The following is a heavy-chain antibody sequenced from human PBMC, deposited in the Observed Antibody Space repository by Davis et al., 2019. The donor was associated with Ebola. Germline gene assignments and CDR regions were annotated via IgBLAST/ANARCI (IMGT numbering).Heavy chain of an antibody. CDR2: ISKTGNTV. V-gene: IGHV3-11*01. CDR1: GFTFTDYY. D-gene: IGHD5/OR15-5a*01. J-gene: IGHJ2*01. CDR3: ARGGEVYGGWYFDL. Sequence: GGSLRLSCAASGFTFTDYYMSWIRQAPGKGLEWISYISKTGNTVFYADSVKGRFTISRDNAENSLYLQMNSLRAEDSAVYYCARGGEVYGGWYFDLWGRGTLVTVSS.